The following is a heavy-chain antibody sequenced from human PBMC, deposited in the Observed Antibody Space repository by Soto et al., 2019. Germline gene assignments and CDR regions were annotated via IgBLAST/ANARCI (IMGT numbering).Heavy chain of an antibody. CDR2: IIPIFGTA. V-gene: IGHV1-69*13. CDR3: ARGDCSSTSCNWGNYYYYGMDV. Sequence: SVNLSCKXSGGTFSSYAISWVRQAPGQGLEWMGGIIPIFGTANYAQKFQGRVTITADESTSTAYMELSSLRSEDTAVYYCARGDCSSTSCNWGNYYYYGMDVWGQGTTVTVSS. J-gene: IGHJ6*02. D-gene: IGHD2-2*01. CDR1: GGTFSSYA.